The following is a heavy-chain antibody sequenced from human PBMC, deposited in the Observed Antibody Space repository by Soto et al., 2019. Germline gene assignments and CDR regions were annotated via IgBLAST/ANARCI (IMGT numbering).Heavy chain of an antibody. Sequence: QVQLQQWGAGLLKPSETLSLTCAVYGGSFSGYYWSWIRQPPGKGLEWIGAINHSGSTNYNPSLKSRVTISVDTSKNQFSLKLSSVTAADTAVYYCARGPPMVRGDALDYWGQGTLVTVSS. CDR3: ARGPPMVRGDALDY. CDR2: INHSGST. CDR1: GGSFSGYY. V-gene: IGHV4-34*01. J-gene: IGHJ4*02. D-gene: IGHD3-10*01.